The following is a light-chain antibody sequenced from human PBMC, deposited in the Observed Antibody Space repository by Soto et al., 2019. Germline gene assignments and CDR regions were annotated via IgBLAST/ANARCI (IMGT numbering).Light chain of an antibody. J-gene: IGLJ1*01. V-gene: IGLV1-40*01. CDR3: QSYDNSLTGLHV. CDR1: SSNIGVGYD. Sequence: QSVLTQPPSVSGAPGQRVTISCTGSSSNIGVGYDVHWYQHLPGTAPNLLIHGNNYRPSGVPDRFSGSKSGTSASLAITGLQADDEADYHCQSYDNSLTGLHVFGTGTKVTVL. CDR2: GNN.